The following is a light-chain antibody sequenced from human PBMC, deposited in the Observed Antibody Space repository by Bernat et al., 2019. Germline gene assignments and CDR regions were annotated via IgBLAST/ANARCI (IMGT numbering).Light chain of an antibody. CDR3: QQLNS. CDR1: QGISSY. CDR2: AAS. J-gene: IGKJ3*01. V-gene: IGKV1-9*01. Sequence: DIQLTQSPSFLSASVGDRVTITCRASQGISSYLAWYQQKPGKAPKLLIYAASTLQSGVPSRFSGSGSGTEFTLTISSLQPEDFATYYCQQLNSFGPGTKVDI.